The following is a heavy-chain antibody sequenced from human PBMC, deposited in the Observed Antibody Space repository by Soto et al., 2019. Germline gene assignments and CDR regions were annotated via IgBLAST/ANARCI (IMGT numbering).Heavy chain of an antibody. D-gene: IGHD3-3*01. V-gene: IGHV1-18*01. CDR2: ISAYNGNT. CDR3: AREGYYDFWSASDY. CDR1: GYTFTSYC. J-gene: IGHJ4*02. Sequence: GASVKVSCKASGYTFTSYCISWVRQAPGQGLEWMGWISAYNGNTNYAQKLQGRVTMTTDTSTSTAYMELRSLRSDDTAVYYCAREGYYDFWSASDYWGQGTLVTVSS.